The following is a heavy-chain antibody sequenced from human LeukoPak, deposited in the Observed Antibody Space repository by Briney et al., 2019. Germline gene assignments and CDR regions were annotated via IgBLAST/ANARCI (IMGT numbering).Heavy chain of an antibody. Sequence: GGSLRLSCAASGFTVSSNYMSWVRQAPGKGLEWVSVIYSGGSTYYADSVKGRFTISRDNSKNTLYLQMNSLRAEDTAVYYCARDTRMIAFGGVIDYWGQGTLVTVSS. V-gene: IGHV3-66*01. D-gene: IGHD3-16*02. CDR1: GFTVSSNY. CDR2: IYSGGST. J-gene: IGHJ4*02. CDR3: ARDTRMIAFGGVIDY.